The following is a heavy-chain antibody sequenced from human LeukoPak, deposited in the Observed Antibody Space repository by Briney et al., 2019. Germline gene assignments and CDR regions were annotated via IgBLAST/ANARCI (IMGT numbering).Heavy chain of an antibody. CDR3: ARVTFSPSDAFDI. CDR2: IYYSGIT. V-gene: IGHV4-39*07. CDR1: GGPISTSSYY. J-gene: IGHJ3*02. Sequence: PSETLSLTCAVSGGPISTSSYYWGWIRQPPGKGLEWIGSIYYSGITYYNPSLKSRVTISVDTSRNQFSLKLRSVTAADTAVYYCARVTFSPSDAFDIWGQGTMVTVSS.